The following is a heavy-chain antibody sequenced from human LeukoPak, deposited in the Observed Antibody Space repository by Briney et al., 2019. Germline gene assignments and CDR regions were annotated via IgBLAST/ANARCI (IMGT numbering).Heavy chain of an antibody. CDR3: ARDHHYDILTGYSPGYFDL. Sequence: ASVKVSCKASGYTFTRYYMHWVRQAPGQWLEWMGIINPSGGSTSYAQKFQGRVTMTRDTSTSTVYMELSSLRSEDTAVYYCARDHHYDILTGYSPGYFDLWGRGTLVTVSS. V-gene: IGHV1-46*01. CDR2: INPSGGST. CDR1: GYTFTRYY. D-gene: IGHD3-9*01. J-gene: IGHJ2*01.